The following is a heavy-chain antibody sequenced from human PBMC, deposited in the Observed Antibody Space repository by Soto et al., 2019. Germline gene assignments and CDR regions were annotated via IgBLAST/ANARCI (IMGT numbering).Heavy chain of an antibody. Sequence: QVQLQESGPGLVKPSQTLSLTCTVSGGPISSGDYYWSWIRQPPGKGLEWIGYIYYRGSTYYNPSLKSRVTISVDKSKNQFSLKLSSVTAADTAVYYCARDERTTVTFDYWGQGTLVTVSS. CDR2: IYYRGST. D-gene: IGHD4-17*01. CDR1: GGPISSGDYY. V-gene: IGHV4-30-4*01. J-gene: IGHJ4*02. CDR3: ARDERTTVTFDY.